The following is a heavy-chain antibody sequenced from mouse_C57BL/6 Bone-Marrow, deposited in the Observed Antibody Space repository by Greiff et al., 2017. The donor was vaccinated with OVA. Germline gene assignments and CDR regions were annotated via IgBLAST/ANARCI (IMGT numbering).Heavy chain of an antibody. CDR2: INPSSGYT. J-gene: IGHJ3*01. V-gene: IGHV1-4*01. Sequence: VPLPPSWAELARPGASVKMSCKASGYTFTSYTMHWVKQRPGQGLEWIGYINPSSGYTKYNQKFKDKATLTADKSSSTAYMQLSSLTSEDSAVYYCARRGYDWFAYWGQGTLVTVSA. D-gene: IGHD2-2*01. CDR1: GYTFTSYT. CDR3: ARRGYDWFAY.